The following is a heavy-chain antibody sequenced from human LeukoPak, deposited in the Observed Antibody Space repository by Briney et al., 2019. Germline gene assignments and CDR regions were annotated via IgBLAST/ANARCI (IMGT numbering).Heavy chain of an antibody. CDR3: AKDSGPGSAYCGGDCYWVRSYYYYGMDV. D-gene: IGHD2-21*02. V-gene: IGHV3-9*01. J-gene: IGHJ6*02. Sequence: GGSLRLSCAASGFTFDDYAMHWVRQAPGKGLEWVSGISWNSGSIGYVDSVKGRFTISRDNAKNSLYLQMNSLRAEDTALYYCAKDSGPGSAYCGGDCYWVRSYYYYGMDVWGQGTTVTVSS. CDR2: ISWNSGSI. CDR1: GFTFDDYA.